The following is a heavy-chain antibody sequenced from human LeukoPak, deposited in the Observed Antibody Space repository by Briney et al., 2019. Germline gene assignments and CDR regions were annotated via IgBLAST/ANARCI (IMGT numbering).Heavy chain of an antibody. CDR2: ISGSGGST. J-gene: IGHJ4*02. V-gene: IGHV3-23*01. CDR3: AKGGRGYSGYLIDY. Sequence: GGSLRLSCAASGFTFSSYAMSWVRQAPGKGLEWVSAISGSGGSTYYADSVKGRFTISRDNSKNTLYLQMNSLRAEDTAVYYCAKGGRGYSGYLIDYWGQETLVTVSS. CDR1: GFTFSSYA. D-gene: IGHD5-12*01.